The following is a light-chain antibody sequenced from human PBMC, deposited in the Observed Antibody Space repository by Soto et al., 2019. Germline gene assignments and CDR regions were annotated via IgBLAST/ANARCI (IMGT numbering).Light chain of an antibody. CDR1: QTIDGW. V-gene: IGKV1-5*03. J-gene: IGKJ1*01. Sequence: DIQMTQSRSTLSASVGDRVTITCRASQTIDGWLAWYQQKPGTAPKVLIYKASTLEYGVPSRFSGSGSGTELTLTISSLQPDDFATYYCQQYNGSQWTVGHGTQVDIK. CDR3: QQYNGSQWT. CDR2: KAS.